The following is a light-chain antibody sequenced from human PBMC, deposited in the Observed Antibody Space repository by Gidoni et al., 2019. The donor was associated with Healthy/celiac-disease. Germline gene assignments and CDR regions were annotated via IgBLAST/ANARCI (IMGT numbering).Light chain of an antibody. J-gene: IGKJ3*01. CDR3: QQYGSSPPL. V-gene: IGKV3-20*01. Sequence: EIVLTQSPGPLSLSPGERATLSCRASQSVRSSYLAWYQQKPGQAPRLLIYGASSRATGIPDRFSGSGSGTDFTLTISRLEPEDFAVYYCQQYGSSPPLFXXXTKVDIK. CDR1: QSVRSSY. CDR2: GAS.